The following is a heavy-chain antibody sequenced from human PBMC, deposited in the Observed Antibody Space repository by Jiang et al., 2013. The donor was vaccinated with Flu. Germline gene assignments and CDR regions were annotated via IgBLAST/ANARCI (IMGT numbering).Heavy chain of an antibody. D-gene: IGHD2-8*01. CDR1: GFSLSTSGVG. J-gene: IGHJ5*02. Sequence: KPTQTLTLTCTFSGFSLSTSGVGVGWIRQPPGKALEWLALIYWNDDKRYSPSLKSRLTITKDTSKNQVVLTMTNMDPVDTATYYCAHRQGYCTNGVCYKYDILTGYNNWFDPWGQGTLVTVSS. CDR2: IYWNDDK. CDR3: AHRQGYCTNGVCYKYDILTGYNNWFDP. V-gene: IGHV2-5*01.